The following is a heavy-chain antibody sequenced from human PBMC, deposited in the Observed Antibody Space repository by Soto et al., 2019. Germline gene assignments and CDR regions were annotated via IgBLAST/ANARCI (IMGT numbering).Heavy chain of an antibody. CDR3: ASGSLYGSGSYPVDY. Sequence: QVQLVQSGAEVKKPGSSVNVSCKASGGTFSNHLISWVRQAPGQGLEWMGTIIPLFGILNYAQKLQGRVTISADKSTSTAYMELSSLRSDDTAVYYCASGSLYGSGSYPVDYWGHGTLVTVSS. D-gene: IGHD3-10*01. V-gene: IGHV1-69*02. CDR1: GGTFSNHL. CDR2: IIPLFGIL. J-gene: IGHJ4*01.